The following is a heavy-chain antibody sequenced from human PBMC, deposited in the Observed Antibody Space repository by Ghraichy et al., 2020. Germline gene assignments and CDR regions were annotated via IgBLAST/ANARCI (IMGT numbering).Heavy chain of an antibody. Sequence: SETLSLTCTVSGGSISSYYWSWIRQPPGKGLEWIGYIYYSGSTNYNPSHKSRVTISVDTSKNQFSLKLSSVTAADTAVYYCARVPGSYRTTYYYYMDVWGQGTTVTVSS. CDR1: GGSISSYY. CDR2: IYYSGST. CDR3: ARVPGSYRTTYYYYMDV. D-gene: IGHD3-16*02. V-gene: IGHV4-59*01. J-gene: IGHJ6*03.